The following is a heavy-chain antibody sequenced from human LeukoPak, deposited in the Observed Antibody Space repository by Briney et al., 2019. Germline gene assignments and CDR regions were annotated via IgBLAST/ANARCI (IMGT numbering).Heavy chain of an antibody. CDR3: ARVPDYYDSSGYYYGWFDP. V-gene: IGHV4-4*07. J-gene: IGHJ5*02. CDR2: IYTSGST. CDR1: GGSISSYY. D-gene: IGHD3-22*01. Sequence: PSETLSLTCTVSGGSISSYYWSWIRQPAGKGLEWIGRIYTSGSTNYNPSLKSRVTMSVDTSKNQFSLRLSSVTAADTAVYYCARVPDYYDSSGYYYGWFDPWGQGTLVTVSS.